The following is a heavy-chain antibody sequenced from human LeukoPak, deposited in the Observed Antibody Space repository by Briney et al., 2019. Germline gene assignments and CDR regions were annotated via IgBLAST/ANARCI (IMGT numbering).Heavy chain of an antibody. D-gene: IGHD6-13*01. J-gene: IGHJ4*02. V-gene: IGHV4-30-4*01. CDR1: GGSISSGGYY. Sequence: PSQTLSLTCTVSGGSISSGGYYWSWIRQPPGKGLEWIGYIYYSGSTYYNPSLKSRVTISVDTSKNQFSLKLSSVTAADTAVYYCARADIAAAGPFDYWGQGTLVTVSS. CDR3: ARADIAAAGPFDY. CDR2: IYYSGST.